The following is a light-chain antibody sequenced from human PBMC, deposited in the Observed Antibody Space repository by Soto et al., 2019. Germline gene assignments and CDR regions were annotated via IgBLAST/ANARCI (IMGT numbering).Light chain of an antibody. Sequence: EIVLTQSPATLPLSPGERATLSCRASQSVSSYLAWYQLKPGQAPRLLIYDASNRATGIPARFSGSGSGTDFTLTISSLEPEDFAVYYCQQRSNWPLTFGGGTKVDIK. CDR1: QSVSSY. CDR3: QQRSNWPLT. V-gene: IGKV3-11*01. CDR2: DAS. J-gene: IGKJ4*01.